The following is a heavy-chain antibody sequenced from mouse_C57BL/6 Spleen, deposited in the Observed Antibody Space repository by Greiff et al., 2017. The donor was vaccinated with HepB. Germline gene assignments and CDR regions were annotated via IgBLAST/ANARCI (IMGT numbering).Heavy chain of an antibody. Sequence: EVQLQQSGPELVKPGASVKISCKASGYTFTDYYMNWVKQSHGKSLEWIGDINPNNGGTSYNQKFKGKATLTVDKSSSTAYMELRSLTSEDSAVYYCARLPPPYGSSFYFDYWGQGTTLTVSS. CDR2: INPNNGGT. J-gene: IGHJ2*01. CDR3: ARLPPPYGSSFYFDY. V-gene: IGHV1-26*01. CDR1: GYTFTDYY. D-gene: IGHD1-1*01.